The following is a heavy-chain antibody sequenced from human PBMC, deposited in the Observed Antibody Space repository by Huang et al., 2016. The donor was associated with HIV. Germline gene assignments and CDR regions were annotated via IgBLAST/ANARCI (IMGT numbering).Heavy chain of an antibody. J-gene: IGHJ5*02. CDR3: ARDRKYDNAWYWFDP. D-gene: IGHD1-1*01. V-gene: IGHV1-69*01. Sequence: QVQLVQSGAEVTKPGSSVRVSCEASGGTFSSDAINWVRQAPGQGLGWVGGIITIFGTPNYAQKVQGRVTITADESTGTAYMELSRRRSDDTAVYYCARDRKYDNAWYWFDPWGQGTLVTVSS. CDR2: IITIFGTP. CDR1: GGTFSSDA.